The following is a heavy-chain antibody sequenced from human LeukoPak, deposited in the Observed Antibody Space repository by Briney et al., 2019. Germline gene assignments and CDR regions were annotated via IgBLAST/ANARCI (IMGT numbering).Heavy chain of an antibody. D-gene: IGHD4-17*01. Sequence: GGSLRLSCAASGFTFSSYSMNWVRLAPGKGLEWVSSIGGNSRSVYYADSVKGRFTISRDNAKKSLYLQMNSLRAEDTAVYYCAGLYGDYGPYYFDYWGQGTLVTVSS. CDR1: GFTFSSYS. J-gene: IGHJ4*02. CDR2: IGGNSRSV. V-gene: IGHV3-21*04. CDR3: AGLYGDYGPYYFDY.